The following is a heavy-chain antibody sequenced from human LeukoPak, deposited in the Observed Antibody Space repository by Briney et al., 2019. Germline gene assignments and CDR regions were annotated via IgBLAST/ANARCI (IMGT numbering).Heavy chain of an antibody. CDR3: ARSDSSSWYSGYYFDY. CDR1: GGSISSGSYD. J-gene: IGHJ4*02. D-gene: IGHD6-13*01. CDR2: IYTSGST. V-gene: IGHV4-61*02. Sequence: SETLSLTCTVSGGSISSGSYDWSWIRQPAGKGLEWIGRIYTSGSTNYNPSLKSRVTISVDTSKNQFSLKLSSVTAADTAVYYCARSDSSSWYSGYYFDYWGQGTLVTVSS.